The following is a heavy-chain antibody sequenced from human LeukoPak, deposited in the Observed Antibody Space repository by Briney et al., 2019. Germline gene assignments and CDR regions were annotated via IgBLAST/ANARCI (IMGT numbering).Heavy chain of an antibody. CDR1: GFTFSSYA. V-gene: IGHV3-23*01. CDR3: AKGKLWFGESPAGY. D-gene: IGHD3-10*01. J-gene: IGHJ4*02. Sequence: GGSLRLSCAASGFTFSSYAMSWVRQAPGKGLEWVSAISGSGGSTYYADSVKGRFTTSRDNSKNTLYLQMNSLRAEDTAVYYCAKGKLWFGESPAGYWGQGTLVTVSS. CDR2: ISGSGGST.